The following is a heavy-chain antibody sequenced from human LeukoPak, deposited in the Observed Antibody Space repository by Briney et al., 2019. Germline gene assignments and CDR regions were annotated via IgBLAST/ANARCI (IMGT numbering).Heavy chain of an antibody. CDR3: ARRALYFDQ. Sequence: PGRSLRLSCAASGFTFSSYGMHWVRQAPGKGLEWVAVISYDGSNKYYADSVKGRFTISRDNSKNTLYLQMNSLRAEDTAVYYCARRALYFDQWGQGSLVAVSS. J-gene: IGHJ4*02. CDR1: GFTFSSYG. V-gene: IGHV3-30*03. CDR2: ISYDGSNK.